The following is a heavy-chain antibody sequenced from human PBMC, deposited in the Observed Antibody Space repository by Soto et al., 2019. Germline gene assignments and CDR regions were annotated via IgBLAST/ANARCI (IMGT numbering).Heavy chain of an antibody. J-gene: IGHJ3*02. V-gene: IGHV1-69*01. CDR1: GGTFSSYA. Sequence: QVQLVQSGAEVKKPGSSVKVSCKASGGTFSSYAISWVRQAPGQGLEWMGGIIPIFGTANYAQKFQGRVTTPADESTSTAYMELSSLRAEDTAVYYCARDKATRVGDESFDICGQGTMVPVSS. CDR2: IIPIFGTA. CDR3: ARDKATRVGDESFDI. D-gene: IGHD1-26*01.